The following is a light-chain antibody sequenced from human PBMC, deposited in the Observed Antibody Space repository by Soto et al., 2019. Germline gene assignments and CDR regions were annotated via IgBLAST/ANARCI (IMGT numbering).Light chain of an antibody. V-gene: IGKV1-33*01. J-gene: IGKJ3*01. CDR3: QQYDSLPPFT. Sequence: DIQMTQSPSSLSASVGDRVTITCQASQDIGNHLNWYQQKPGKAPRFLIYDASNLETGVPSRFSGSGSGTYFTFTISSPQPEDIATYYCQQYDSLPPFTFGPGTKVDIK. CDR1: QDIGNH. CDR2: DAS.